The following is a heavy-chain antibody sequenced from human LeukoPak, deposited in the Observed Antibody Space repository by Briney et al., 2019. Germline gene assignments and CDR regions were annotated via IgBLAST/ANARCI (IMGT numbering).Heavy chain of an antibody. D-gene: IGHD3-9*01. V-gene: IGHV3-23*01. Sequence: PGRSLRLSCAASGFTFSSYAMSWVRQAPGKGLEWVSAISGSGGSTYYADSVKGRFTISRDNSKNTLYLRMNSLRAEDTAVYFCAKDSDFAGYRPAYYFDYWGQGTLVSVSS. CDR1: GFTFSSYA. J-gene: IGHJ4*02. CDR2: ISGSGGST. CDR3: AKDSDFAGYRPAYYFDY.